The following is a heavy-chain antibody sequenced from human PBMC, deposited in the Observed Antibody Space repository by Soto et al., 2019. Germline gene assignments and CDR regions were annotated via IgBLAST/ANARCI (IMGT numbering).Heavy chain of an antibody. CDR1: GFVFSSYE. V-gene: IGHV3-48*03. CDR3: VRAYSWIYGLDV. D-gene: IGHD4-4*01. Sequence: GGSLRLSCEASGFVFSSYEMNWVRQAPGKGLEWVANIASYGTTTYYADSVKGRFTVSRANAKKSLYLQMNSLRVEDTGVYFRVRAYSWIYGLDVWGPGTTVTVSS. J-gene: IGHJ6*02. CDR2: IASYGTTT.